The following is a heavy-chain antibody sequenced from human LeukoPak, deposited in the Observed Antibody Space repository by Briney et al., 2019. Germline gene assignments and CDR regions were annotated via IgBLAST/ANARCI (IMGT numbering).Heavy chain of an antibody. Sequence: ASVKVSCKDSGGTFSSYAISWVRQAPGQGLEWMGGIIPIFGTANYAQKFQGRVTITADESTSTAYMELSSLRSEDTAVYYCARVGSSSWYWFDPWGERTLVTVSS. CDR1: GGTFSSYA. CDR3: ARVGSSSWYWFDP. J-gene: IGHJ5*02. D-gene: IGHD6-13*01. V-gene: IGHV1-69*01. CDR2: IIPIFGTA.